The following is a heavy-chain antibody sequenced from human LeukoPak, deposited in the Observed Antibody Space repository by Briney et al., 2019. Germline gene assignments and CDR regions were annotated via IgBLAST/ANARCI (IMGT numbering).Heavy chain of an antibody. CDR2: IKEDGSAK. D-gene: IGHD2-21*02. Sequence: GGSLRLSCAASGFNFGIYWMSWVRQAPGKGLEWVAHIKEDGSAKYYVDSVKGRFTISRENAKNSVYLQMKSLRAEDTAVYYCARECGGDCYSDYWGQGTLVTVSS. J-gene: IGHJ4*02. V-gene: IGHV3-7*01. CDR1: GFNFGIYW. CDR3: ARECGGDCYSDY.